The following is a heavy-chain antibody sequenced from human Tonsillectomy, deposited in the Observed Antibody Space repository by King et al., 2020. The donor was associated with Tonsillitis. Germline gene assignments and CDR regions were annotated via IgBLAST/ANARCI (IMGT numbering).Heavy chain of an antibody. V-gene: IGHV3-9*01. Sequence: QLVQSGGGLVQPGRSLRLSCAASGFTFADYAMHWVRQAPGKGLEWVSGIGWNSGSIGYTDSVKGRFNISRDNAKNSLYLQMNSLRAEDTALYYCAKDSGFGWGNAFDIWGQGKRVTVSS. J-gene: IGHJ3*02. CDR2: IGWNSGSI. CDR1: GFTFADYA. D-gene: IGHD3-16*01. CDR3: AKDSGFGWGNAFDI.